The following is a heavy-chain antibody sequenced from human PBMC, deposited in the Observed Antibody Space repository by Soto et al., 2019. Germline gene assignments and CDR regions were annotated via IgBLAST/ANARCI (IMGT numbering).Heavy chain of an antibody. J-gene: IGHJ5*02. CDR1: GFTFSSYS. D-gene: IGHD6-6*01. CDR2: ISSSSSYI. CDR3: ARGLPEYSSSGFDP. V-gene: IGHV3-21*01. Sequence: EVQLVESGGGLVKPGGSLRLSCAASGFTFSSYSMNWVRQAPGKGLEWVSSISSSSSYIYYADSVKGRFTISRDNAKNSLYLQMNSLRAEDTAVYYCARGLPEYSSSGFDPWGQGTLVTVSS.